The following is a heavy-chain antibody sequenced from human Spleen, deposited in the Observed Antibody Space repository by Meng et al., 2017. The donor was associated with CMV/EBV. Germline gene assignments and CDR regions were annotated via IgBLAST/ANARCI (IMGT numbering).Heavy chain of an antibody. D-gene: IGHD2-15*01. Sequence: SETLSLTCTVSGGSVSSGSYYWSWIRQPPGKGLEWIGYIYYSGSTNYNPSLKSRVTISVDTSKNQFSLKLSSVTAADTAVYYCAKYGVVYAGAFDYWGQGSLVTVSS. V-gene: IGHV4-61*01. CDR3: AKYGVVYAGAFDY. CDR2: IYYSGST. CDR1: GGSVSSGSYY. J-gene: IGHJ4*02.